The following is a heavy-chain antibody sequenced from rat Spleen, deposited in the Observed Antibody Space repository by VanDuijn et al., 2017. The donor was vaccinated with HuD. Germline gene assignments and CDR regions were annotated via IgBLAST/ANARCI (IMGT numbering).Heavy chain of an antibody. V-gene: IGHV5-58*01. CDR2: INTDGGST. CDR3: ARHTPFNYGTVGDY. J-gene: IGHJ2*01. D-gene: IGHD1-11*01. CDR1: GFTFSSYW. Sequence: EVQLVETGGGLVQPGRSLKLSCVASGFTFSSYWMYWIRQAPGKGLEWVSSINTDGGSTYYPDSVKGRFTISRDNAKSTLSLQMDSLRSEDTATYYCARHTPFNYGTVGDYWGQGVMVTVSS.